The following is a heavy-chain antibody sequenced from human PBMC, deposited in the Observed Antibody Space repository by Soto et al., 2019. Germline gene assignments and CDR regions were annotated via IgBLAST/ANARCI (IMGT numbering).Heavy chain of an antibody. D-gene: IGHD6-19*01. CDR2: ISYDGSNA. V-gene: IGHV3-30*18. Sequence: GGSLRLSCAASGFTCSNYGMSCVRQAPGKGLEWVATISYDGSNAYYADSVKGRFTISRDNSKNTLYLQMNSLRPDDAAVFYCAKDQRSIGFFDYWGQGTLVTVSS. J-gene: IGHJ4*02. CDR3: AKDQRSIGFFDY. CDR1: GFTCSNYG.